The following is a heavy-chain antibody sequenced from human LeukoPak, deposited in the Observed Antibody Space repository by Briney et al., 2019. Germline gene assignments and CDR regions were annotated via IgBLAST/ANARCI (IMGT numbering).Heavy chain of an antibody. CDR3: ARHHGGYYTLFDY. CDR2: IYYSGST. CDR1: GGSISSYY. D-gene: IGHD3-3*01. J-gene: IGHJ4*02. V-gene: IGHV4-59*08. Sequence: KTSETLSLTCTVSGGSISSYYWSWIRQPPGKGLEWIGYIYYSGSTNYNPSLKSRVTISVDTSKNQFSLKLSSVTAADTAVYYCARHHGGYYTLFDYWGQGTLVTVSS.